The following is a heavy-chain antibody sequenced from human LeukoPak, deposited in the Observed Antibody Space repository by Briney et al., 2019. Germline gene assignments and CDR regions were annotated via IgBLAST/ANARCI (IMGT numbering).Heavy chain of an antibody. Sequence: SETLSLTCTVSGGSISSGDYYWSWIRQPPGKGLEWIGYIYYSGSTYYNPSLKSRVTISVDTSKNQFSLKLSSVTAADTAVYYCAREYTAMVVFDYWGQGTLVTVSS. J-gene: IGHJ4*02. CDR3: AREYTAMVVFDY. V-gene: IGHV4-30-4*08. CDR1: GGSISSGDYY. D-gene: IGHD5-18*01. CDR2: IYYSGST.